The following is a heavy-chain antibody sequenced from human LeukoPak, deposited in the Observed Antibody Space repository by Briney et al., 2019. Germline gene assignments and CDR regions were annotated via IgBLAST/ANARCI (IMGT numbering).Heavy chain of an antibody. CDR1: GYTFTGYY. CDR2: INPNSGGT. V-gene: IGHV1-2*02. Sequence: ASVKVSCKPSGYTFTGYYMHWVRQAPGQGLEWMAWINPNSGGTKYAQKFQGRVTMTRDTSISTAYMELSRLGSDDTAVYYCARDRDYSNYRSIDYWGQGTLVTVSS. CDR3: ARDRDYSNYRSIDY. D-gene: IGHD4-11*01. J-gene: IGHJ4*02.